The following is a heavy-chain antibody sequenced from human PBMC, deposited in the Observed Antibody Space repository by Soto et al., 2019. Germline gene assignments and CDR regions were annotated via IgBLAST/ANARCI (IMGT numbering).Heavy chain of an antibody. V-gene: IGHV4-61*08. CDR3: ARSQRGRTAFTFDY. CDR1: GDSVSSGDYY. J-gene: IGHJ4*02. CDR2: IYFSGRT. Sequence: SETLSLTCTVSGDSVSSGDYYWTWIRQPPGKGLEWVGHIYFSGRTNYNSHLKSRVTLSVDTSRNQFSLSLTSLTAADTAVYFCARSQRGRTAFTFDYWGQGVLVTVSS. D-gene: IGHD1-26*01.